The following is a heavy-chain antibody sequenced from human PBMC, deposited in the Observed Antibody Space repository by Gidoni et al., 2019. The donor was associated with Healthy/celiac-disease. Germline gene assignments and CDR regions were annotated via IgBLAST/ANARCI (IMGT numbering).Heavy chain of an antibody. Sequence: QVQLVQSGAEVKKPGSSVKVSCKASGGTFSSSAISWVRQAPGQGRAWMGGIIPHVGTANYAQKFQGRVTITADESTSTAYMELSSLRSEDTAVYYCARDHLPNPPRYYDYGMDVWGQGTTVTVSS. J-gene: IGHJ6*02. CDR2: IIPHVGTA. CDR3: ARDHLPNPPRYYDYGMDV. CDR1: GGTFSSSA. V-gene: IGHV1-69*01.